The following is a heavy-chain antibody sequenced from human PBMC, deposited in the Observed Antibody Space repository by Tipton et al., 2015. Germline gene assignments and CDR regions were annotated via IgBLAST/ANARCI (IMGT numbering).Heavy chain of an antibody. V-gene: IGHV4-59*01. CDR1: GGSISSYY. D-gene: IGHD6-19*01. J-gene: IGHJ4*02. CDR3: ARVGLTVAPDY. CDR2: IYYSGST. Sequence: TLSLTCNVSGGSISSYYWSWIRQPPGKGLEWIGYIYYSGSTNYNPSLRSRVTISVDTSKNQFSLKLSSVTAADTAVYYCARVGLTVAPDYWGQGTLVTVSS.